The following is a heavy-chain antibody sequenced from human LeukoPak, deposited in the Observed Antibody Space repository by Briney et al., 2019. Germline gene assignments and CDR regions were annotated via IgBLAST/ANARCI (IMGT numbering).Heavy chain of an antibody. CDR2: ISYDGSNK. CDR3: AKDRRDGYNYFDY. J-gene: IGHJ4*02. Sequence: PGRSLRLSCAASGFAFNAYAMHWVRQAPGKGLEWVAVISYDGSNKYYADSVKGRFTISRDDSSNTLYLQMNSLRADDTAVYYCAKDRRDGYNYFDYWGQGTLVTVSS. D-gene: IGHD5-24*01. V-gene: IGHV3-30*04. CDR1: GFAFNAYA.